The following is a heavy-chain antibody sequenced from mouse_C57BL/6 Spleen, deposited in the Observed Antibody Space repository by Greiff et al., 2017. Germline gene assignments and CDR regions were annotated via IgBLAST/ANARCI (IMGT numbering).Heavy chain of an antibody. V-gene: IGHV1-39*01. Sequence: EVQLQESGPELVKPGASVKISCKASGYSFTDYNMNWVKQSNGKSLEWIGVINPNYGTTSYNQKFKGKATLTVDQSSSTAYMPLNSLTSEDSAVYYCARGITTVVAKGYFDYWGQGTTLTVSS. CDR1: GYSFTDYN. CDR2: INPNYGTT. J-gene: IGHJ2*01. D-gene: IGHD1-1*01. CDR3: ARGITTVVAKGYFDY.